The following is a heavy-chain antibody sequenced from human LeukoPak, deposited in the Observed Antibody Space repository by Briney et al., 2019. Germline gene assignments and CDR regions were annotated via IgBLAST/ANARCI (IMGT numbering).Heavy chain of an antibody. D-gene: IGHD2-2*01. Sequence: SVKLSSKASAGTFSSYAISWVRQAPGQGLEWMGGLIPIFGTANYAQKFQGRVTITADESTSTAYMELSSLRSEDTAVYYCARGHCSSTSCYADYYGMDVWGKGTTVTVSS. CDR1: AGTFSSYA. CDR3: ARGHCSSTSCYADYYGMDV. CDR2: LIPIFGTA. V-gene: IGHV1-69*13. J-gene: IGHJ6*04.